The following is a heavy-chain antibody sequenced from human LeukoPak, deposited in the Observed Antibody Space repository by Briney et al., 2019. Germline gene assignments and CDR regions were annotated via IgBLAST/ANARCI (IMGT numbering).Heavy chain of an antibody. D-gene: IGHD2-15*01. V-gene: IGHV3-43D*04. CDR2: ISWDGGST. CDR1: GFTFDDYA. Sequence: GGSLRLSCAASGFTFDDYAMHWVRQAPGKGLEWVSLISWDGGSTYYADSVKGRFTISRDNSKNSLYLQMNSLRAEDTALYYCAKDIRPGLHDAFDIWGQGTMVTVPS. CDR3: AKDIRPGLHDAFDI. J-gene: IGHJ3*02.